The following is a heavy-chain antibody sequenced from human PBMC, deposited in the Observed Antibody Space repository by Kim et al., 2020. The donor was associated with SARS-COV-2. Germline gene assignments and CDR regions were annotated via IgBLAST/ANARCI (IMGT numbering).Heavy chain of an antibody. D-gene: IGHD3-10*01. CDR1: GFTFSRYG. CDR3: AKSILEGSYSPFDY. Sequence: GGSLRLSCAASGFTFSRYGMHWVRQAPGKGLEWVAVISYDGTNKYYADSAKGRFTISRDNSKNTLYLQMNSLRAEDTAMFYCAKSILEGSYSPFDYWGQGTLVTVSS. V-gene: IGHV3-30*18. J-gene: IGHJ4*02. CDR2: ISYDGTNK.